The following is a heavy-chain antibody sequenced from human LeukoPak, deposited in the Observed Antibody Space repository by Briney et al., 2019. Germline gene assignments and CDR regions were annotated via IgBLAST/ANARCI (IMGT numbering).Heavy chain of an antibody. V-gene: IGHV3-30*18. CDR2: ISYDGSNQ. Sequence: GGSLRLSCVASGFTFSTYGMHWVRQAQGKGLEWVAFISYDGSNQHYADSVKGRFIISRDNSKNTLYLQINSLRVEDTAVYYCAKDPRYCSSTRCFGAWGQGTLVTVSS. D-gene: IGHD2-2*01. CDR1: GFTFSTYG. CDR3: AKDPRYCSSTRCFGA. J-gene: IGHJ5*02.